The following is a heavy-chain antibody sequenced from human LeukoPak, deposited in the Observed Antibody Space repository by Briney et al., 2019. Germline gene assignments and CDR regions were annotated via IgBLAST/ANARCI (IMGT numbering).Heavy chain of an antibody. CDR3: TKRYCTNGVCYSNYYYYMDV. CDR1: GFTFSSYS. Sequence: GGSLRLSCAASGFTFSSYSMNWVRQAPGKGLEWVSSISSSSSYIYYADSVKGRFTISRDNAKNSLYLQMNGLRAEDTAVYYCTKRYCTNGVCYSNYYYYMDVWGKGTTVTVSS. J-gene: IGHJ6*03. D-gene: IGHD2-8*01. V-gene: IGHV3-21*04. CDR2: ISSSSSYI.